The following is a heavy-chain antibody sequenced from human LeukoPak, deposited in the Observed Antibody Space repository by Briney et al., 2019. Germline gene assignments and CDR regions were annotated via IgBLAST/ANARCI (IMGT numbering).Heavy chain of an antibody. CDR1: GFTFSSYA. Sequence: PGGSLRLSCAASGFTFSSYAMSWVRQAPGKGLEWVSAISGSGGSTYYADSVKGRFTISRDNSKNTLYLQMNSLRAEDTAVYYCAKDGKYYDFWSGYYSRSYYYMDVWGKGTMVTVSS. CDR2: ISGSGGST. CDR3: AKDGKYYDFWSGYYSRSYYYMDV. V-gene: IGHV3-23*01. D-gene: IGHD3-3*01. J-gene: IGHJ6*03.